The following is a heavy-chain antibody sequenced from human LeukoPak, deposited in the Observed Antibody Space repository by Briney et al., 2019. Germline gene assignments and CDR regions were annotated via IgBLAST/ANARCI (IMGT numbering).Heavy chain of an antibody. CDR3: ARESDCSSTSRYDY. D-gene: IGHD2-2*01. Sequence: ASVKVSCKASGYTFTGYYMHWVRQAPGQGLEWMGWINPNSGGTNYAQKFQGWVTMTRDTSISTAYMELSKLRSDDTAVYYCARESDCSSTSRYDYWGQGTLVTVSS. CDR2: INPNSGGT. CDR1: GYTFTGYY. V-gene: IGHV1-2*04. J-gene: IGHJ4*02.